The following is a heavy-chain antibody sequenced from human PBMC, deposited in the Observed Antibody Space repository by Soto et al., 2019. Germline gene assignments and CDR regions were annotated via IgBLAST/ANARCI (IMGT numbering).Heavy chain of an antibody. J-gene: IGHJ6*02. CDR3: ARVMCGDCSTYYYYSMDV. V-gene: IGHV3-21*01. D-gene: IGHD2-21*02. CDR2: IGTTSSYI. CDR1: GFTFGTYT. Sequence: EVQLVESGGGLVKPGGSLRISCAASGFTFGTYTMNWVRQAPGKGLEWVSSIGTTSSYIYYADSVRGRFTISRDNARDSLYLQMSSLRAEDTAVYYCARVMCGDCSTYYYYSMDVWGQGTTVTVSS.